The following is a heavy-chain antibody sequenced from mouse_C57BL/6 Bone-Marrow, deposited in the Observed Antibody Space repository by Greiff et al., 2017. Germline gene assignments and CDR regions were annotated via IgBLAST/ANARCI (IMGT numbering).Heavy chain of an antibody. CDR3: ARLGAYYSNYDAMDY. J-gene: IGHJ4*01. D-gene: IGHD2-5*01. Sequence: VQLQQSGPELVKPGASVKISCKASGYAFSSSWMNWVKQRPGKGLEWIGRIYPGDGDTNYNGKCKGKATLTADKSSSTAYLQLSSLTSEDSAVYFCARLGAYYSNYDAMDYWGQGTSVTVSS. CDR1: GYAFSSSW. V-gene: IGHV1-82*01. CDR2: IYPGDGDT.